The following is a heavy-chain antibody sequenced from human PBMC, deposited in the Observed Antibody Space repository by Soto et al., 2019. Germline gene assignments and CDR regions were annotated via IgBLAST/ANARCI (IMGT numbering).Heavy chain of an antibody. J-gene: IGHJ5*02. CDR1: GGSISSGGYY. Sequence: PSETLSLTCTVSGGSISSGGYYWSWIRQHPGKGLEWIGYIYYSGSTYYNPSLKSRVTISVDTSKNQFSLKLSSVTAADTAVYYCAGEVATGNWFDPWGQGTLVTVSS. D-gene: IGHD5-12*01. CDR3: AGEVATGNWFDP. V-gene: IGHV4-31*03. CDR2: IYYSGST.